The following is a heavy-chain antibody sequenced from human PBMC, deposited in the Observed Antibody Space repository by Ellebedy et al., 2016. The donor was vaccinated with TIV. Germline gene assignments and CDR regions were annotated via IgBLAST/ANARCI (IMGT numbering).Heavy chain of an antibody. CDR2: VYHTGAT. Sequence: MPSETLSLTCTVSGGSIRGYYWSWIRQAPGKGLEWIGHVYHTGATNYNHSLKSRVTIAMDTAENQVSLKLTSLTAADTAVYYCARDPALPRGRFDTWGQGTLVTVSS. J-gene: IGHJ5*02. CDR3: ARDPALPRGRFDT. CDR1: GGSIRGYY. V-gene: IGHV4-59*01.